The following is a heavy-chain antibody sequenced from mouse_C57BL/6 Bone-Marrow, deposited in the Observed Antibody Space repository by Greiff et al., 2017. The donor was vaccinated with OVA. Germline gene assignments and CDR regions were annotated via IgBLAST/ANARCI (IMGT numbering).Heavy chain of an antibody. CDR1: GFTFSDYY. V-gene: IGHV5-12*01. Sequence: EVMLVESGGGLVQPGGSLKLSCAASGFTFSDYYMYWVRQTPEKRLECVAYISNGGGSTYYPDTVKGRFTISRDNAKNTLYLQMSRLKSEDTAMYYCARLSANWDWFAYWGQGTLVTVSA. J-gene: IGHJ3*01. CDR2: ISNGGGST. CDR3: ARLSANWDWFAY. D-gene: IGHD4-1*01.